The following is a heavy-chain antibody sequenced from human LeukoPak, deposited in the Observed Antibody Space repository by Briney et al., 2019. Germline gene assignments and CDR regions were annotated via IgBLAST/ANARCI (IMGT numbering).Heavy chain of an antibody. CDR3: ARDRDGKLDY. D-gene: IGHD2-21*02. V-gene: IGHV4-59*11. Sequence: SETLSLTCTVSGGSISSHYWSWIRQPPGKGLEWIGYICYSGSTNYNPSLKSRVTISVDTSKNQFSLKLSSVTAADTAVYYCARDRDGKLDYWGQGTLVTVSS. CDR1: GGSISSHY. J-gene: IGHJ4*02. CDR2: ICYSGST.